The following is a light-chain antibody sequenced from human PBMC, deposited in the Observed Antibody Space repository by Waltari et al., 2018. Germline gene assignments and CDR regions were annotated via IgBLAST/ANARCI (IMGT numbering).Light chain of an antibody. J-gene: IGKJ4*01. CDR1: QSISSY. CDR2: AAS. V-gene: IGKV1-39*01. CDR3: QQSYSTPLX. Sequence: DIQMTQSPSSLSASVGDRVTITCRTSQSISSYLNWYQQKPGKAPKLLIYAASSLQSGVPSRFSGSGSGTDFTLTISSLQPEDFATYYCQQSYSTPLXFGGGTKVEIK.